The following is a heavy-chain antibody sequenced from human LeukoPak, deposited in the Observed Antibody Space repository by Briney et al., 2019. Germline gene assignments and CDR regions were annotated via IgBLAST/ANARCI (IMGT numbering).Heavy chain of an antibody. V-gene: IGHV4-59*01. Sequence: SETLSLTCTVSGGSISSYYWSWIRQPLGKGLEWIGYIYYSGSTNYNPSLKSRVTISVDTSKNQFSLKLSSVTAADTAVYYCARDMGIATKYYYYGMDVWGQGTTVTVSS. CDR1: GGSISSYY. CDR3: ARDMGIATKYYYYGMDV. D-gene: IGHD6-13*01. CDR2: IYYSGST. J-gene: IGHJ6*02.